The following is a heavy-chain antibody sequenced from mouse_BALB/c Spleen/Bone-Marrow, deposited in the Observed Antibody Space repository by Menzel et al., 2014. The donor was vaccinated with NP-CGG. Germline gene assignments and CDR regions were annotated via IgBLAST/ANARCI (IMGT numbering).Heavy chain of an antibody. CDR2: IDPANVNT. Sequence: VQLKHSGAELVKPGASVKLSCTASGFNIKDTYIHWVKQRPEQGLEWIGRIDPANVNTKYDPKFQGKATITADTSSNTAYLQLSSLTSEDTAVYYCARYRLGTYFDYWGQGTTLTVSS. D-gene: IGHD2-14*01. J-gene: IGHJ2*01. CDR1: GFNIKDTY. V-gene: IGHV14-3*02. CDR3: ARYRLGTYFDY.